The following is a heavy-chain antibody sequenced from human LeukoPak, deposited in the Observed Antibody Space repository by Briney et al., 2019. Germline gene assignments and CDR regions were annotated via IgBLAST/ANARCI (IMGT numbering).Heavy chain of an antibody. CDR1: GYTFTGYY. V-gene: IGHV1-2*02. CDR3: ARDYSSSWNPYYYMDV. D-gene: IGHD6-13*01. J-gene: IGHJ6*03. Sequence: ASVKVSCKASGYTFTGYYMHWVRQAPGQGLEWMGWINPNSGGTNYGQKFQGRVTMTRDTSISTAYMELSRLRSDDTAVYYCARDYSSSWNPYYYMDVWGKGTTVTVSS. CDR2: INPNSGGT.